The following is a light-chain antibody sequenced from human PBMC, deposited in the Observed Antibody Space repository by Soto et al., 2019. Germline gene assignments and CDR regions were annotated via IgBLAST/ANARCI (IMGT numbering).Light chain of an antibody. CDR2: LGS. CDR1: QSLLHSNGYNY. CDR3: MQTQEVVRT. J-gene: IGKJ3*01. Sequence: DIVMTQSPLSLPVTPGEPASISCRSSQSLLHSNGYNYLDWYVQKPGQSPQLLIYLGSDRASGVPDRFSASGSGTDFTLKISRVEAEDVGVYYCMQTQEVVRTFGPGTKVDIK. V-gene: IGKV2-28*01.